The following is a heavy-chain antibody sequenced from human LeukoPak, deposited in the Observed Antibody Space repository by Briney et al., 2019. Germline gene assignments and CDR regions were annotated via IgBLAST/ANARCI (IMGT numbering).Heavy chain of an antibody. J-gene: IGHJ3*01. CDR1: GGTISNYV. CDR3: ARGPQVGAFDL. CDR2: IIPIFTTA. V-gene: IGHV1-69*13. Sequence: ASVKVSCKAAGGTISNYVISWVRQAPGQGLEWMGGIIPIFTTANYAQKFQGRVPITADESTSTAYMELSSLRSEDTAVYYCARGPQVGAFDLWGQGTMVTVSS. D-gene: IGHD1-26*01.